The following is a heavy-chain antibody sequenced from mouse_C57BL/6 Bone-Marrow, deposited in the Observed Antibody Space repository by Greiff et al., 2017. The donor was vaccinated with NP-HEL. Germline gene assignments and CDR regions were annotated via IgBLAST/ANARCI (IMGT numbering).Heavy chain of an antibody. J-gene: IGHJ4*01. Sequence: QVQLKQSGAELARPGASVKLSCKASGYTFTSYGISWVKQRTGKGLEWIGEIYPRSGNTYYNEKFKGKATLTADKSSSTAYMELRSLTSEDSAVYFCSSPDRGQGTSVTVSS. CDR2: IYPRSGNT. V-gene: IGHV1-81*01. CDR3: SSPD. CDR1: GYTFTSYG.